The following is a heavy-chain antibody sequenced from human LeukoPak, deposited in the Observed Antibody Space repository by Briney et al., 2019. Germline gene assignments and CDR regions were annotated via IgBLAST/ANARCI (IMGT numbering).Heavy chain of an antibody. CDR3: TRVDGSPDY. CDR2: INLKSGNT. J-gene: IGHJ4*02. Sequence: ASVKVSCKASGYTFTRYEINWVRQATGQGLEWMGWINLKSGNTGHAQKFQGRVTITRDTSISTVYLELSSLRSEDTALYFCTRVDGSPDYWGQGTLVTVSS. CDR1: GYTFTRYE. D-gene: IGHD2-15*01. V-gene: IGHV1-8*03.